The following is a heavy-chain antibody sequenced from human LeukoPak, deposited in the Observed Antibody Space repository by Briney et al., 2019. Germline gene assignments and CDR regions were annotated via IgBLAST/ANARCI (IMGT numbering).Heavy chain of an antibody. Sequence: AGSLRLSCAASGFSLSSYGMYWGRHAPGKGLEWVAYIRYDEDNKYYADSVKGRLTISTDNSTNTQYLQMISLLAEDTTVDYCWKDVRGLSGSSHPSDYGGQGTLVTVSS. CDR3: WKDVRGLSGSSHPSDY. CDR1: GFSLSSYG. CDR2: IRYDEDNK. D-gene: IGHD1-26*01. V-gene: IGHV3-30*02. J-gene: IGHJ4*02.